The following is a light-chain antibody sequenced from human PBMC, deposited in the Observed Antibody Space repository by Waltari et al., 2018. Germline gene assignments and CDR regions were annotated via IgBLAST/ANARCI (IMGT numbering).Light chain of an antibody. CDR2: AAS. V-gene: IGKV1-8*01. J-gene: IGKJ1*01. CDR1: QGVSTY. CDR3: QQYHTYPWT. Sequence: AIRMTQSPASLSASTGDRVTISCRASQGVSTYLAWYQQKPGKAPSLLLYAASTLESWVPSKFSGSGSGTDFTLTISCLQSEDFATYYCQQYHTYPWTFGQGTKVEI.